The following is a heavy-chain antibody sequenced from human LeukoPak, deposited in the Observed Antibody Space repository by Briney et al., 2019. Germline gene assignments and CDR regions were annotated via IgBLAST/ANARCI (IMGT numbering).Heavy chain of an antibody. CDR3: TRDNNWNGRTDY. Sequence: PSETLSLTCAVSGYSISSDNYWVWIRQPPGQGLEWTGGIYHSGSTYYNPSLKSRVTMSVDTSKNQFSLKLSSVTAADTAVYYCTRDNNWNGRTDYWGQGTLVTVSS. CDR1: GYSISSDNY. D-gene: IGHD1-20*01. CDR2: IYHSGST. V-gene: IGHV4-38-2*02. J-gene: IGHJ4*02.